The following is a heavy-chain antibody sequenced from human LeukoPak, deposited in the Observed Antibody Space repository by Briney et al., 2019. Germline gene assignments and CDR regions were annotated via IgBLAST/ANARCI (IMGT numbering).Heavy chain of an antibody. Sequence: ASVKVSCKASSYSLTSYGISWVRQAPGQGLEWMGWSSVYNGNTNYPQRLQGRVTMTTDTSTTTAYMELRSLRSDDTAVYYCARDINGYYYDSHGYYPTDLWGQGTLVTVSS. CDR3: ARDINGYYYDSHGYYPTDL. V-gene: IGHV1-18*01. CDR2: SSVYNGNT. J-gene: IGHJ5*02. D-gene: IGHD3-22*01. CDR1: SYSLTSYG.